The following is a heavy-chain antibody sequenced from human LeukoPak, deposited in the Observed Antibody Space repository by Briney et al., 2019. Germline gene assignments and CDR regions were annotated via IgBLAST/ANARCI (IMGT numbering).Heavy chain of an antibody. Sequence: SETLSLTCTVSGGSISSYYWSWIRQPPGKGLEWIGYIYYSGSTNYNPSLKSRVTISVDTSKNQFSLKLSSVTAADTAVYYCASGMAVAGTPLDYWGQGTLVTVSS. J-gene: IGHJ4*02. CDR3: ASGMAVAGTPLDY. CDR1: GGSISSYY. D-gene: IGHD6-19*01. V-gene: IGHV4-59*08. CDR2: IYYSGST.